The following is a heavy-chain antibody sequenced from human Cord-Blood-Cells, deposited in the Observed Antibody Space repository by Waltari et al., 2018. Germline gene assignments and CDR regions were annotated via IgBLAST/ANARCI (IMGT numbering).Heavy chain of an antibody. Sequence: QVQLVQSGAEVKKPGSSVKVSCKASGGTFSSYAISWVRQAPGQGLEWMGGIIPILGIANYAKKFQGRVTITADESTSTAYMELSSLRSEDTAVYYCARGSGILTGSAFDIWGQGTMVTVSS. V-gene: IGHV1-69*04. CDR2: IIPILGIA. D-gene: IGHD3-9*01. J-gene: IGHJ3*02. CDR3: ARGSGILTGSAFDI. CDR1: GGTFSSYA.